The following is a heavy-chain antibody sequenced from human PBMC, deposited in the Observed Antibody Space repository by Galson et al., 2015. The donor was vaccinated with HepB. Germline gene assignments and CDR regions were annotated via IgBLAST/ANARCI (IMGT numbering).Heavy chain of an antibody. CDR2: ISGSGGST. CDR1: GFTFSSYA. Sequence: LRLSCAASGFTFSSYAMSWVRQAPGKGLEWVSAISGSGGSTYYADSVKGRFTISRDNSKNTLYLQMNSLRAEDTAVYYCAKDYKVGGGVTAIPDAFDIWGQGTMVTVSS. J-gene: IGHJ3*02. V-gene: IGHV3-23*01. CDR3: AKDYKVGGGVTAIPDAFDI. D-gene: IGHD2-21*02.